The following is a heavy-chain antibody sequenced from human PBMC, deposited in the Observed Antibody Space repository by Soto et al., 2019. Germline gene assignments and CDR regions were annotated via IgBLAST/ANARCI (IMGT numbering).Heavy chain of an antibody. CDR1: GFTFSSYG. D-gene: IGHD2-15*01. CDR3: AKEWWSDAFDI. Sequence: QVQLVESGGGVVQPGRSLRLSCAASGFTFSSYGMHWVRQAPGKGLEWVAVISYDGSNKYYADSVKGRFTISRDNSKNTLYLQMNILRAEDTAVYYCAKEWWSDAFDIWGQGTMVTVSS. J-gene: IGHJ3*02. CDR2: ISYDGSNK. V-gene: IGHV3-30*18.